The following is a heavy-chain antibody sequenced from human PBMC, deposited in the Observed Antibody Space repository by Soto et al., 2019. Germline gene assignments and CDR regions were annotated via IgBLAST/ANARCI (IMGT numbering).Heavy chain of an antibody. D-gene: IGHD6-13*01. V-gene: IGHV3-9*01. CDR2: ISWNSGSI. CDR3: AKADEAAGLFDY. Sequence: EVQLVESGGGLVRPGRSLRLSCAASGFTFDDYAMHWVRQAPGKGLEWVSGISWNSGSIGYAVSVKGRCTISRDNAKNSLYLQMNSLRAEDTALYYCAKADEAAGLFDYWGQGTLVTVSS. J-gene: IGHJ4*02. CDR1: GFTFDDYA.